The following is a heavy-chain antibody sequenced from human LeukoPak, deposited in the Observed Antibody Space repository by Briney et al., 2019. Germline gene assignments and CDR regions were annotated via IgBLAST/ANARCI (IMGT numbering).Heavy chain of an antibody. Sequence: SETLSPTCTVSGSSISSYFWSWIRQPPGKGLEWIGSIYYSGSTNYNPSLKSRVTMSLDTSKNQFSLKLSTVTAADTAVYYCARQVIAVAANFDYWGRGTLVTVSS. CDR1: GSSISSYF. J-gene: IGHJ4*02. V-gene: IGHV4-59*01. CDR3: ARQVIAVAANFDY. CDR2: IYYSGST. D-gene: IGHD6-19*01.